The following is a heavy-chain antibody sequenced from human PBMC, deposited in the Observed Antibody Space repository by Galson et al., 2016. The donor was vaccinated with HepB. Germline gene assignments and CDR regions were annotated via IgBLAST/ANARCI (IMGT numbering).Heavy chain of an antibody. CDR1: GFSFNDFY. CDR3: ARESGASWYLIDY. V-gene: IGHV3-11*04. J-gene: IGHJ4*02. D-gene: IGHD6-13*01. Sequence: SLRLSCAASGFSFNDFYMSWIRQPPGKALEWISYISHSGNTREYADSVKGRFTISKDNAKDSPFLQMNNLGDDDTAVYYCARESGASWYLIDYCGQGTLVTVSS. CDR2: ISHSGNTR.